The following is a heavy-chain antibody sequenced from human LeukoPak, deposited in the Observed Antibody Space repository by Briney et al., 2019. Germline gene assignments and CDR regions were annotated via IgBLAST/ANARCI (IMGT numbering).Heavy chain of an antibody. D-gene: IGHD3-9*01. CDR2: ISSSSTYI. J-gene: IGHJ4*02. V-gene: IGHV3-11*03. Sequence: GGSLRLSCATSGFTFSDYYMNWIRQAPGKGLEWVSYISSSSTYINSADSVKGRFTISRDYPKNSLYLQMSSLRAEDTAVYYCARQVGDILTGYLDYWGQGTLVTVSS. CDR1: GFTFSDYY. CDR3: ARQVGDILTGYLDY.